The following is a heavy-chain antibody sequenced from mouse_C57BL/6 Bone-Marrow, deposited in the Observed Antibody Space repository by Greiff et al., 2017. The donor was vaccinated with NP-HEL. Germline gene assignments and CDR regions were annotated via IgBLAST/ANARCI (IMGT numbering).Heavy chain of an antibody. J-gene: IGHJ3*02. CDR3: TYDGS. CDR1: GFNIKDDY. V-gene: IGHV14-4*01. CDR2: IDPENGDT. Sequence: VHVKQSGAELVRPGASVKLSCTASGFNIKDDYMHWVKQRPEQGLEWIGWIDPENGDTEYASKFQGKATITADTSSNTAYLQLSSLTSEDTAVYYCTYDGSWGQGTLVTVSA. D-gene: IGHD2-3*01.